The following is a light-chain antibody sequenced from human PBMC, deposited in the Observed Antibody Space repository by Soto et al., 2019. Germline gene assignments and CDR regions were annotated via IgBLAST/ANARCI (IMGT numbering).Light chain of an antibody. V-gene: IGLV2-14*01. J-gene: IGLJ1*01. CDR1: SSDVGGYNY. CDR2: EVS. Sequence: QSVLTQPASVSESPGQSITISCTGTSSDVGGYNYVSWYQQHPGKAPKLMIYEVSNRPSGVSNRFSGSKSGNTASLTISGLQAEDEADYYCSSYTSSSTVFGTGTKVT. CDR3: SSYTSSSTV.